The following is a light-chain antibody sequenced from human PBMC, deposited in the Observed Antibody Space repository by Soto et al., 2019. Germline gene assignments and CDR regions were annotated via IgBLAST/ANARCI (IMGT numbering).Light chain of an antibody. CDR2: DVS. V-gene: IGLV2-11*01. CDR3: CSYAANFLV. J-gene: IGLJ2*01. CDR1: SSDVGDYSF. Sequence: QSVLTQPRSVSGSPGQSVAISCTGTSSDVGDYSFVSWYQQHPGKAPKLMIYDVSKRPSGVPDRFSGSKSGNTASLIISGLQTDDEADYCCCSYAANFLVLGGGTKLTVL.